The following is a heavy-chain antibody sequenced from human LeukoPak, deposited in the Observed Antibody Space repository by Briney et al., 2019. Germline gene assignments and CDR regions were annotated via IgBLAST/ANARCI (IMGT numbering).Heavy chain of an antibody. Sequence: PSETLSLTCTVSGYSINIGYYWGWIRQPPGKGLEWIGSIYHSGSTFYNPSLKSRVTMSVDTSKNQFSLKLRSVTAADTAVYYCARDSGISTVTYDYWGQGTLVTVSS. J-gene: IGHJ4*02. CDR1: GYSINIGYY. CDR2: IYHSGST. D-gene: IGHD4-17*01. CDR3: ARDSGISTVTYDY. V-gene: IGHV4-38-2*02.